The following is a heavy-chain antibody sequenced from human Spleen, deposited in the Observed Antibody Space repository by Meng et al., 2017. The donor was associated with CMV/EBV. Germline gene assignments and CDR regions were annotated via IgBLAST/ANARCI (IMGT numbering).Heavy chain of an antibody. Sequence: GESLKISCAASGFTFSSYAMHWVRQAPGKGLEWVAVISYDGSNKNYADSVKGRFTISRDNSKNTLYLQMNSLRAEDTAVYYCARAGEWELLIDYWGQGTLVTVSS. D-gene: IGHD1-26*01. CDR2: ISYDGSNK. J-gene: IGHJ4*02. V-gene: IGHV3-30*04. CDR1: GFTFSSYA. CDR3: ARAGEWELLIDY.